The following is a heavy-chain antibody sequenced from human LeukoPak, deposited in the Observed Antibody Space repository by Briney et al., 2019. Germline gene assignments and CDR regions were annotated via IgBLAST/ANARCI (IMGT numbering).Heavy chain of an antibody. D-gene: IGHD1-26*01. V-gene: IGHV1-18*01. J-gene: IGHJ4*02. CDR3: ARDPQTSIVGATTFDY. CDR1: GYTFTSYG. Sequence: ASVKVSCKASGYTFTSYGISWVRQAPGQGLEWMGWISAYNGNTNYAQKLQGRVTMTTDTSTSTAYMELSSLRSEDTAVYYCARDPQTSIVGATTFDYWGQGTLVTVST. CDR2: ISAYNGNT.